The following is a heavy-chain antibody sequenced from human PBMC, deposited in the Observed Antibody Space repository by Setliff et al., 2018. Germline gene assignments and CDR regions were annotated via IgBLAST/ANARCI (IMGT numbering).Heavy chain of an antibody. Sequence: ASVKVSCKVSGYTLTELSMHWVRQAPGKGLEWMGGFDPEDGETIYAQKFQGRVTMTEDTSTDTAYMELSSLRSADTAVYYCARVPRFTDTRNAFDIWGQGTMVTVSS. D-gene: IGHD5-18*01. V-gene: IGHV1-24*01. J-gene: IGHJ3*02. CDR2: FDPEDGET. CDR3: ARVPRFTDTRNAFDI. CDR1: GYTLTELS.